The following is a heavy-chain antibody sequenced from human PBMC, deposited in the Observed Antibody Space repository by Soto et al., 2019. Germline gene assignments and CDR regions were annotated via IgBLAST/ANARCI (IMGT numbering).Heavy chain of an antibody. CDR2: INGDGGTT. D-gene: IGHD6-6*01. CDR1: GFTFSSYW. CDR3: ARVGAGSWH. J-gene: IGHJ4*02. V-gene: IGHV3-74*01. Sequence: EVQLVESGGGLVQPGGSLRLSCAASGFTFSSYWMHWVRQAPGKGLVWVSRINGDGGTTNYADSVKGRFTISRDNAKNTLFLQMNSLSVEDAAVYSCARVGAGSWHWGQGTLVTVSS.